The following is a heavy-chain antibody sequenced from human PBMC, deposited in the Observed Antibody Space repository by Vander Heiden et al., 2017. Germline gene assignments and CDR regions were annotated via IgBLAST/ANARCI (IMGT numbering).Heavy chain of an antibody. CDR2: IYYSGST. D-gene: IGHD3-3*01. J-gene: IGHJ5*02. Sequence: QLQLQESGPGLVKPSETLSLTCTVSGGSISSSSYYWGWIRQPPGKGLEWIGIIYYSGSTYYNPSLKSRVTISVDTSKNQFSLKLSSVTAADTAVYYCARHPDFWSGYYGWFDPWGQGTLVTVSS. CDR1: GGSISSSSYY. CDR3: ARHPDFWSGYYGWFDP. V-gene: IGHV4-39*01.